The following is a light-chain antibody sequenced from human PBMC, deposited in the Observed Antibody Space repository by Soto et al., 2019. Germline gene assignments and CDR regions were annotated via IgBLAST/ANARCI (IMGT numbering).Light chain of an antibody. CDR1: QGVSSSY. V-gene: IGKV3-20*01. J-gene: IGKJ3*01. CDR2: DAS. Sequence: EIVLTQSPGTLSLSPGERATVSCRASQGVSSSYLAWYQQKPGQAPRLLIYDASRATGIPDRFSGSGSGTDFTLTITRLEPEDFAVYYCQHYGTSALFGPGTKVDI. CDR3: QHYGTSAL.